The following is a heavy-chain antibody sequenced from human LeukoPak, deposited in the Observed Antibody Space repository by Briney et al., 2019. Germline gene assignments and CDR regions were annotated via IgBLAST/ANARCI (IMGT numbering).Heavy chain of an antibody. CDR1: GGSFSGYY. J-gene: IGHJ5*02. D-gene: IGHD3-10*01. V-gene: IGHV4-34*01. Sequence: PSETLSLTCAVYGGSFSGYYWSWIRQPPGEGLEWIGEINHSGSTNYNPSLKSRVTISVDTSKNQFSLKLSSVTAADTAVYYCARGRGPLLWFGEGYHWFDPWGQGTLVTVSS. CDR3: ARGRGPLLWFGEGYHWFDP. CDR2: INHSGST.